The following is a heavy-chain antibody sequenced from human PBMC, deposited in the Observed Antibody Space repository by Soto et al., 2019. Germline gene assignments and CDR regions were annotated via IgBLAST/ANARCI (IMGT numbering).Heavy chain of an antibody. CDR3: ARPQGGTDRIAP. CDR2: VDPSDSYV. J-gene: IGHJ5*02. CDR1: GYNFDNYW. Sequence: GESLKISCKTSGYNFDNYWIIWVRQMPGKGLEWMGRVDPSDSYVNYSPSFQGHIAISIDKSINTAYLQWTSLKASDTAIYYCARPQGGTDRIAPWGQGTLVTVSS. V-gene: IGHV5-10-1*01. D-gene: IGHD3-16*01.